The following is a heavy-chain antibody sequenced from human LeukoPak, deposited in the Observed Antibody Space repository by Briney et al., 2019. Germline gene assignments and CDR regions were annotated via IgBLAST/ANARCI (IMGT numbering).Heavy chain of an antibody. V-gene: IGHV3-30-3*01. Sequence: PGGSLRLSCAASGFTFSSYAMHWVRQAPGKGLEWVAVISYDGSNKYYADSVKGRFTISRDNSKNTLYLQMNSLRAEDTAVFYCAGNPTTSGGMDVWGQGTTVTVSS. CDR2: ISYDGSNK. CDR1: GFTFSSYA. J-gene: IGHJ6*02. CDR3: AGNPTTSGGMDV. D-gene: IGHD1-1*01.